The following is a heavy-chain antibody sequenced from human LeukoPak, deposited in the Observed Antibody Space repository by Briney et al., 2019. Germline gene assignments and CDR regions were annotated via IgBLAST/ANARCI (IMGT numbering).Heavy chain of an antibody. Sequence: SETLSLTCAVSSYSISSGYYWGWIRQPPGKGLEWIGSIYHSGSTYYNSSLESRVTISVDTSKTQFSLKLSSVTAADTAVYYCARSITMVRGVIWVLGYMDVWGKGTTVTVSS. CDR1: SYSISSGYY. J-gene: IGHJ6*03. CDR2: IYHSGST. CDR3: ARSITMVRGVIWVLGYMDV. D-gene: IGHD3-10*01. V-gene: IGHV4-38-2*01.